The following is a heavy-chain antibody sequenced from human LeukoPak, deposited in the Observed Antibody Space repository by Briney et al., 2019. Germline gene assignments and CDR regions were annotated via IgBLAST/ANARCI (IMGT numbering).Heavy chain of an antibody. D-gene: IGHD2-21*02. CDR1: AGSISGDY. J-gene: IGHJ4*02. Sequence: PSETLSPTCIVSAGSISGDYWSWIRQPPGKGLEWIGDIYYTGSTKYNPSLKGRVTISVDTSKNLFALKLSSVTAADTAVYYCARQGVATAIDYWGQGTLVTVSS. V-gene: IGHV4-59*12. CDR3: ARQGVATAIDY. CDR2: IYYTGST.